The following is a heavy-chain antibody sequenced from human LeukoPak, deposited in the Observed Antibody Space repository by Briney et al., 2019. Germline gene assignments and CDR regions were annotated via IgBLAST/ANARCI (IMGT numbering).Heavy chain of an antibody. CDR3: ARDSSSWLSYYFDY. J-gene: IGHJ4*02. D-gene: IGHD6-13*01. Sequence: GRSLRLSCAASGFTFSSYGMHWVRQAPGKGLEWVAVIWYDGSNKYYADSVKGRFTISRDNSKNTLYLQMNGLRAEDTAVYYCARDSSSWLSYYFDYWGQGTLVTVSS. V-gene: IGHV3-33*01. CDR1: GFTFSSYG. CDR2: IWYDGSNK.